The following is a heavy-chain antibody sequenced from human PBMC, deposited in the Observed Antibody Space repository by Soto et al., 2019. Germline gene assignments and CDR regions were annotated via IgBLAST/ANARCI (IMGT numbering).Heavy chain of an antibody. CDR3: AKGRVCFGELSGDS. J-gene: IGHJ4*02. CDR1: GFTFSTYA. V-gene: IGHV3-23*01. D-gene: IGHD3-16*02. CDR2: ISGSGGST. Sequence: EVQLLESGGCLVQTGGSLRLSCAASGFTFSTYAMSWVRQAPGKGLEWVSAISGSGGSTYYADPVKGRFTISRDNSKNTLYLQMNSLRGEDTAVYYCAKGRVCFGELSGDSWGQGPLVTVSS.